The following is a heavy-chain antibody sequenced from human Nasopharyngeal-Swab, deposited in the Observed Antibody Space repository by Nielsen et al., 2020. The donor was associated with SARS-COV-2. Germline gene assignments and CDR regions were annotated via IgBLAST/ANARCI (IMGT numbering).Heavy chain of an antibody. CDR3: ARHQVGYSYGSYYYYMDV. CDR2: IYPGDSDT. CDR1: GYSFTSYW. J-gene: IGHJ6*03. V-gene: IGHV5-51*01. Sequence: GESLKISCKGSGYSFTSYWIGWVRPMPGKGLEWMGIIYPGDSDTRYSPSFQGQVTISADKSISTAYLQWSSLKASDTAMYYCARHQVGYSYGSYYYYMDVWGKGTTVTVSS. D-gene: IGHD5-18*01.